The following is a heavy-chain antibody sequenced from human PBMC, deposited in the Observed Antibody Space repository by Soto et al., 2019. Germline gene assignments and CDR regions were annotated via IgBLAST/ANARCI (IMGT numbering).Heavy chain of an antibody. V-gene: IGHV4-34*01. CDR2: INHSGST. J-gene: IGHJ4*02. Sequence: PSETLSLTCAVYGGSFSGYYWSWIRQPPGKGLEWIGEINHSGSTNYNPSLKSRVTISVDTSKNQFSLKLSSVTAADTAVYYCARGFMITFGGASDFDYWGQGTLVTVSS. D-gene: IGHD3-16*01. CDR1: GGSFSGYY. CDR3: ARGFMITFGGASDFDY.